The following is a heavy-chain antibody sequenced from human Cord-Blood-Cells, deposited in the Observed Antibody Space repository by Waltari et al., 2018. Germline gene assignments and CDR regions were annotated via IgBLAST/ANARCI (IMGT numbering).Heavy chain of an antibody. CDR2: INAGNGNT. Sequence: QVQLVQSGAEVKKPGASVKVSCKASGYTFTSYAMHWVRQAPGQGLEWMGWINAGNGNTKYSQKFQGRVTITRDTSASTAYMELSSLRSEDTAVYYCARYCSGGSCYSDGGYFDYWGQGTLVTVSS. V-gene: IGHV1-3*01. CDR1: GYTFTSYA. J-gene: IGHJ4*02. D-gene: IGHD2-15*01. CDR3: ARYCSGGSCYSDGGYFDY.